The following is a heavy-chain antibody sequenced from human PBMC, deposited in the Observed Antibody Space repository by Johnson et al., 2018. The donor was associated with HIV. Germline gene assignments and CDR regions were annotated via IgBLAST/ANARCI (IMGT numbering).Heavy chain of an antibody. D-gene: IGHD1-26*01. CDR3: VAATGANGLDI. V-gene: IGHV3-30*14. CDR2: ISYDGSNK. Sequence: QMQLLESGGGVVQPGRSLRLSCAASGFTFSSYVMHWVRQAPGKGLEWVALISYDGSNKYYADSVKGRFTISRVNAKNSLYLQMNSLRAGDTAVYYCVAATGANGLDIWGQGTKVTVSS. J-gene: IGHJ3*02. CDR1: GFTFSSYV.